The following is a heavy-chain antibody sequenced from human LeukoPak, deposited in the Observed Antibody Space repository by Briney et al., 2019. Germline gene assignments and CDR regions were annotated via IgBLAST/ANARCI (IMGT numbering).Heavy chain of an antibody. Sequence: SETLSLTCVVYGGSFSANYWSWIRQPPGKGLEWIGEINHSGSTNYNPSLKSRVTISVDTSKNQFSLKLSSVTAADTAVYYCARRPTCSSTSCWAFDIWGQGTMVTVSS. CDR3: ARRPTCSSTSCWAFDI. V-gene: IGHV4-34*01. J-gene: IGHJ3*02. CDR1: GGSFSANY. D-gene: IGHD2-2*01. CDR2: INHSGST.